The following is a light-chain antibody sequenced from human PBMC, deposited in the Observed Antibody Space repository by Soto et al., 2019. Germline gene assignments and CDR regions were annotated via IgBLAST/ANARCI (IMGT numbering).Light chain of an antibody. CDR3: QQYITYST. CDR2: GAS. Sequence: DIQMTQSPSTLSASVGDTVTITCRARQSISTSLAWYQQKPGKAPNLLISGASTLEEGVPSRFRGSGSGTEFTLTITSLQTDDFATYYCQQYITYSTFGQGTRVEIE. V-gene: IGKV1-5*01. CDR1: QSISTS. J-gene: IGKJ1*01.